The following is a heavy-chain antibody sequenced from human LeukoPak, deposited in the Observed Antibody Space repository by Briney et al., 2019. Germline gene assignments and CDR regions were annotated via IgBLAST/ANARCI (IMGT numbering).Heavy chain of an antibody. D-gene: IGHD2-2*01. Sequence: PSETLSLTCAVYGGSFSGYYWSWIRQPPGKGLEWIGEINHSGSTNYNPSLKSRVTISVDTSKNQFSLKLSSVTAADTAVYYCARQGCSSTSCYDYWGQGTLVTVSS. CDR2: INHSGST. CDR3: ARQGCSSTSCYDY. J-gene: IGHJ4*02. CDR1: GGSFSGYY. V-gene: IGHV4-34*01.